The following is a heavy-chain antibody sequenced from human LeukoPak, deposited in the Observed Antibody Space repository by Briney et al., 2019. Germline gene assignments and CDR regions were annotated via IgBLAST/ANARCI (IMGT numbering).Heavy chain of an antibody. Sequence: GGSLRLSCAASGFSFSTYSMSWVRQAPGKGLEWVSVISDTGATKFYADSVKGRFTISRDNAKNSVYLQMNSLRTEDTAVYYCARIGYSSSSLDYWGQGTLVTVSS. V-gene: IGHV3-21*01. CDR3: ARIGYSSSSLDY. D-gene: IGHD6-13*01. J-gene: IGHJ4*02. CDR2: ISDTGATK. CDR1: GFSFSTYS.